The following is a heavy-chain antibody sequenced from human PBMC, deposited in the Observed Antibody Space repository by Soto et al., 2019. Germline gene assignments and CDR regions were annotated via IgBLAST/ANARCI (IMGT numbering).Heavy chain of an antibody. CDR3: ARPRPYVGSGSYAFDI. J-gene: IGHJ3*02. CDR2: ISAYNGNT. Sequence: QVQLVQPGAEVKKPGASVKVSCKASGYTFTSYGISWVRQAPGQGLEWMGWISAYNGNTNDAQKLQGRVTMTTDTSTSTAYMELRSLRSDDTAVYYCARPRPYVGSGSYAFDIWGQGTMVTVSS. V-gene: IGHV1-18*01. CDR1: GYTFTSYG. D-gene: IGHD3-22*01.